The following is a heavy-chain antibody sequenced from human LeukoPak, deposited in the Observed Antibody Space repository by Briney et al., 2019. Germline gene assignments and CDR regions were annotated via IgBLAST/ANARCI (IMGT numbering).Heavy chain of an antibody. D-gene: IGHD6-19*01. CDR3: AREKAVAAIDP. Sequence: PGGSPRLSCAASGFTFSSYWMSWVRQAPGKGLEWVANIKQDGSEKYYVDSAKGRFTISRDNAKNSLYLQMNSLRAEDTAVYYCAREKAVAAIDPWGQGTLVTVSS. J-gene: IGHJ5*02. CDR1: GFTFSSYW. V-gene: IGHV3-7*01. CDR2: IKQDGSEK.